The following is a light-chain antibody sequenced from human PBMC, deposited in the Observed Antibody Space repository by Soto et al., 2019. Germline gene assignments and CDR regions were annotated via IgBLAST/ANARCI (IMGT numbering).Light chain of an antibody. J-gene: IGLJ1*01. CDR2: AND. V-gene: IGLV1-44*01. CDR1: SSNIGTNI. Sequence: QSVLTQPPSASGTPGQTVTISCYGSSSNIGTNIVTWYQQLPGTAPRLLIYANDQRPSGVPDRFSGSKSGTSASLAISGLQSEDAADYFCSVWDESLNGWRVFGTGTKVTV. CDR3: SVWDESLNGWRV.